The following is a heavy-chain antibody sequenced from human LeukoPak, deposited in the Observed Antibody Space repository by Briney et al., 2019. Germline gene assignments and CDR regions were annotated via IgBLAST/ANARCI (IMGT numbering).Heavy chain of an antibody. D-gene: IGHD3-9*01. CDR1: GGSISSGGYY. V-gene: IGHV4-30-2*01. Sequence: PSQTLSLTCTVSGGSISSGGYYWSWIRQPPGKGLEWIGYIYHSGSTYYNPSLKSRVTISVDRSKNQFSLKLSSVTAADTAVYYCAREPDYDILTGHSWFDPWGQGTLVTVSS. CDR3: AREPDYDILTGHSWFDP. CDR2: IYHSGST. J-gene: IGHJ5*02.